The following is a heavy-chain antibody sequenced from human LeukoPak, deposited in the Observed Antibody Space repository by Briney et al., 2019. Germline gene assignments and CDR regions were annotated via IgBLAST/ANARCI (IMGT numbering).Heavy chain of an antibody. CDR2: IKQDGSEK. V-gene: IGHV3-7*01. J-gene: IGHJ4*02. Sequence: GGSLRLSCAASGFTFSSYWMSWVRQAPGKGLEWVAIIKQDGSEKYYVDSVKGRFTISRDNAKNSLYLQMNSLRAEDTAVYYCAREGSSSWSSGSYYFDYWGQGTLVTVST. D-gene: IGHD6-13*01. CDR1: GFTFSSYW. CDR3: AREGSSSWSSGSYYFDY.